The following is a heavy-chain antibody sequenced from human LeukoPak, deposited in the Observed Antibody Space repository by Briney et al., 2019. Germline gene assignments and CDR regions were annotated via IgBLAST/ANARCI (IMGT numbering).Heavy chain of an antibody. J-gene: IGHJ4*02. V-gene: IGHV3-23*01. D-gene: IGHD1-1*01. CDR2: IGGSGGT. Sequence: GGSLRLSCATSGFTVSSYAVSWVRQAPGKGLEWVSTIGGSGGTYYADSVKGRFTISRDNSKNTLYLQMSSLKAEDTAIYYCAKRGPGTPTPTHYFHYWGQGTLVPVSS. CDR3: AKRGPGTPTPTHYFHY. CDR1: GFTVSSYA.